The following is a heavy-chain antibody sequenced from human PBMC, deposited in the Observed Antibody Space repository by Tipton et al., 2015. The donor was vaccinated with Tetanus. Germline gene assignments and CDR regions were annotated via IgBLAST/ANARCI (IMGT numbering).Heavy chain of an antibody. V-gene: IGHV4-39*01. CDR1: GGSISSSSYY. CDR3: ASGPTSYQRVLIDY. J-gene: IGHJ4*02. CDR2: IYYSGST. D-gene: IGHD2-2*01. Sequence: TLSLTCTVSGGSISSSSYYWGWIRQPPGKGLEWIGSIYYSGSTYYNPSLKSRVTISVDTSKNQFSLKLSSVTAADTAVYYCASGPTSYQRVLIDYWGQGTLVTVSS.